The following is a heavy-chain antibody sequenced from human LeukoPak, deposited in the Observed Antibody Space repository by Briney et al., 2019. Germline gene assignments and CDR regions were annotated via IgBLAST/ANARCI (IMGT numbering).Heavy chain of an antibody. V-gene: IGHV3-48*01. CDR3: ARARPPPRGYRPGELLLFDY. CDR1: GFTFSSYS. J-gene: IGHJ4*02. Sequence: GGSLRLSCAASGFTFSSYSINWVRQAPGKGLELVSLISSSSLTIYYADSVKGRFTISRDNAKNSLYLQMNSLRAEDTAVYYCARARPPPRGYRPGELLLFDYWGKGTLVTVSS. CDR2: ISSSSLTI. D-gene: IGHD5-12*01.